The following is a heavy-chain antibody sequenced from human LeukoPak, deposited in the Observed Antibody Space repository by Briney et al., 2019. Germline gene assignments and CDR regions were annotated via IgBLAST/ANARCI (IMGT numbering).Heavy chain of an antibody. CDR3: ARSDYIWGSYRY. D-gene: IGHD3-16*02. CDR1: GDPIGYFY. V-gene: IGHV4-59*01. Sequence: SETLSLTCTVSGDPIGYFYWNWLRQPPGQARKWIGNLYYSGTNSTHNNPSLESRVTMSVDRFNNHFALRLSSVTAADTAIYYCARSDYIWGSYRYWGQGTLVTVSS. J-gene: IGHJ4*02. CDR2: LYYSGTNST.